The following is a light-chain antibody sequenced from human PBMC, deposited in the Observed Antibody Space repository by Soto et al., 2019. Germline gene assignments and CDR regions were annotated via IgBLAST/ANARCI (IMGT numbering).Light chain of an antibody. J-gene: IGLJ2*01. CDR3: TSYTSSSTIL. V-gene: IGLV2-14*01. CDR1: SSDVGGYNY. Sequence: QSALTQPASVSGSPGQSITISCTGTSSDVGGYNYVSWYQQHPGKAPKLMIYDVSNRPSGASNRFSGSKSGNTASLTISGLQAEDEADYYCTSYTSSSTILFCGGTQLTVL. CDR2: DVS.